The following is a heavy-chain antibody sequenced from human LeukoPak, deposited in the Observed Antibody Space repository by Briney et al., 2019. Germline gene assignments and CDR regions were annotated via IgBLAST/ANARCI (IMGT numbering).Heavy chain of an antibody. CDR2: IYHSGST. Sequence: SETLSLTCAVSGGSISSGGYSWSWIRQPPGKGLEWIGYIYHSGSTYYNPSLKSRVTISVDRSKNQFSLKLSSVTAADTAVYYCARVNNPGGNSFRAFDIWGQGTMVTVSS. CDR1: GGSISSGGYS. J-gene: IGHJ3*02. CDR3: ARVNNPGGNSFRAFDI. V-gene: IGHV4-30-2*01. D-gene: IGHD4-23*01.